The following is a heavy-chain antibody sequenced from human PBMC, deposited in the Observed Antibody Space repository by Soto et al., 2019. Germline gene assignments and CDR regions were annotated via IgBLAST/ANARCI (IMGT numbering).Heavy chain of an antibody. J-gene: IGHJ4*02. D-gene: IGHD4-17*01. CDR1: GFTVDDYA. CDR3: AKDMKWGGMTTIHYFDS. CDR2: ISWNSETI. Sequence: HPGGSLRLSCAASGFTVDDYAMHWVRQAPGKGLEWVSGISWNSETIDYADSVKGRFTISRDNAKSSLFLQMNSLRPDDTALYYCAKDMKWGGMTTIHYFDSWGQGTLVTVS. V-gene: IGHV3-9*01.